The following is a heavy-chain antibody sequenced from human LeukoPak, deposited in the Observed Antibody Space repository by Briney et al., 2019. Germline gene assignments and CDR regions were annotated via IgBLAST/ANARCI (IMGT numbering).Heavy chain of an antibody. D-gene: IGHD6-19*01. CDR2: INSDGSST. CDR3: ARVSSGWGGLDY. J-gene: IGHJ4*02. CDR1: GFTFNSYW. Sequence: GGSLRLSCAASGFTFNSYWMHWVRQAPGKGLVWVSRINSDGSSTSYADSVKGRFTISRDNAKNTLYLQMNSLRAEDTAVYYCARVSSGWGGLDYWGQGTLVTVSS. V-gene: IGHV3-74*01.